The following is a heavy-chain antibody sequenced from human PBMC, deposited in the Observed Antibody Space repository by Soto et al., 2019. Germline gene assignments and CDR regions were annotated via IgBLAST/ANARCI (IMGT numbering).Heavy chain of an antibody. J-gene: IGHJ6*02. CDR1: GFTFSDFG. Sequence: GGSLRLSCVAPGFTFSDFGMHWVRQRPGKGLEWLAVISEDAETDFHADSVKGRFTVSRDNFKETLYLQMNGLTTDDSAVYFCAKAPFRRPYYFYGMDVWGQGTTVTVS. V-gene: IGHV3-30*18. CDR2: ISEDAETD. D-gene: IGHD3-10*01. CDR3: AKAPFRRPYYFYGMDV.